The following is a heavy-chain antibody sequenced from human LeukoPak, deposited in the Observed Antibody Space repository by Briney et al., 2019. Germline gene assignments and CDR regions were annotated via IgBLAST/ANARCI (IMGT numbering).Heavy chain of an antibody. CDR1: GYTFTSYG. CDR3: ASSLSRQDGYNLS. D-gene: IGHD5-24*01. J-gene: IGHJ5*02. V-gene: IGHV1-69*13. Sequence: AASVTVSCTASGYTFTSYGISWVRQAPGQGLEWMGGIIPIFGTANYAQKFQGRVTITADESTSTAYMELSSLRSEDTAVYYCASSLSRQDGYNLSWGQGTLVTVSS. CDR2: IIPIFGTA.